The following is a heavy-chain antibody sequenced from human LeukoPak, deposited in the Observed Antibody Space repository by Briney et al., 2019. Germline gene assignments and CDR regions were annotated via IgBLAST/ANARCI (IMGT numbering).Heavy chain of an antibody. V-gene: IGHV4-38-2*01. J-gene: IGHJ4*02. CDR3: ARLHCSSTSCYLYIDY. Sequence: SETLSLTCAVSGYSISSGYYWCWIRQPPGKGLGWIGSIYHSGSTYYNPSLKSRVTISVDTSKNQFSLKLSSVTAADTAVYYCARLHCSSTSCYLYIDYWGQGTLVTVSS. D-gene: IGHD2-2*01. CDR2: IYHSGST. CDR1: GYSISSGYY.